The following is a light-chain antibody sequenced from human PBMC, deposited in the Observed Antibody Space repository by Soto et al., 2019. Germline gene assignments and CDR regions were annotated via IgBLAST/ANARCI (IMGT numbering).Light chain of an antibody. Sequence: EFVLTQSPGTLSLSPGERATLSCRASQTVRNNYLAWYQQKPGQAPRLLIYGASTRATGIPARFSGSGSGTEFTLTISSLQSEDFAVYYCQQSGTSPPVAFGGGTKVDI. V-gene: IGKV3-20*01. CDR2: GAS. CDR1: QTVRNNY. J-gene: IGKJ4*01. CDR3: QQSGTSPPVA.